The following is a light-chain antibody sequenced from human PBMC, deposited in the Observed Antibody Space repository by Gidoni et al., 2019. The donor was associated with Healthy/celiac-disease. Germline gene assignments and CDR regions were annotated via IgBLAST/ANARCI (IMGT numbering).Light chain of an antibody. CDR2: EAS. Sequence: ELVFTQSPATLSLSPGERATLSCRASQSVSSYLAWYQQKPGQAPRLLIYEASNRATGIPARFSGSGSGTDFTLTISSLEPEDFAVYYCQQRSNWRFTFGPGTKVDIK. CDR3: QQRSNWRFT. V-gene: IGKV3-11*01. CDR1: QSVSSY. J-gene: IGKJ3*01.